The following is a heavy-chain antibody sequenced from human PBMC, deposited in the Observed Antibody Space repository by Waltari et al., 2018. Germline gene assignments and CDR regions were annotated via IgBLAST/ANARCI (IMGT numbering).Heavy chain of an antibody. Sequence: QVQLQESGPGLVKPSQTLSLICTVSGGSIISGDYYWSWIRQPPGKGLEWIGYIYHSGSTHSNPSLKSRVTISVDTSKNQFSLRLTSVTAADTAMYYCARRGQTTVSYYFDYWGQGTLVTVSS. CDR1: GGSIISGDYY. CDR2: IYHSGST. D-gene: IGHD4-4*01. CDR3: ARRGQTTVSYYFDY. V-gene: IGHV4-30-4*08. J-gene: IGHJ4*02.